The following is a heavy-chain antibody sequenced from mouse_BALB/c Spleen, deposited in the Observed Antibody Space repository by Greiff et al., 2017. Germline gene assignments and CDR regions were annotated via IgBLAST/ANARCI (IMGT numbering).Heavy chain of an antibody. Sequence: QVQLQQSGAELVRPGVSEKISCKGSGYTFTDYAMHWVKQSHARSLEWIGVISTYYGDASYNQKFKGKATMTVDKSSSTAYMELARLTSEDSAIYYCARSVYDYGSYWYFDVWGAGTSVTVSS. D-gene: IGHD2-4*01. J-gene: IGHJ1*01. CDR1: GYTFTDYA. V-gene: IGHV1S137*01. CDR2: ISTYYGDA. CDR3: ARSVYDYGSYWYFDV.